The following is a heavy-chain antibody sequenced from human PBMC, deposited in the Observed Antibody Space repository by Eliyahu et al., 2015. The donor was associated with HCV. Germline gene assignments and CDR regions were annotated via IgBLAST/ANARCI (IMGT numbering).Heavy chain of an antibody. J-gene: IGHJ4*02. CDR2: ISWNSGSI. Sequence: EVQLVESGGGLVQPGRSLRLSCAASGFTFXDYAMHXVRQAPGKGLEWVSGISWNSGSIGYADSVKGRFTISRDNAKNSLYLQMNSLRAEDTALYYCAKDKLSTMVRVGGFDYWGQGTLVTVSS. CDR1: GFTFXDYA. D-gene: IGHD3-10*01. CDR3: AKDKLSTMVRVGGFDY. V-gene: IGHV3-9*01.